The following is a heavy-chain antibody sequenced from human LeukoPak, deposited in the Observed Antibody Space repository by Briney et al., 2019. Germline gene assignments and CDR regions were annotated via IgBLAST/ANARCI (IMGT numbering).Heavy chain of an antibody. CDR2: IYNSGST. D-gene: IGHD5-18*01. Sequence: SETLSLTCTVSGGSISNYYWSWIRQPPGRGLEWIGYIYNSGSTNYNPSLKSRVTISADTSKNQFSLKLSSVTAADTAVYYCARGPSIQLWSDPYYYYGMDVWGQGTTVTVSS. CDR3: ARGPSIQLWSDPYYYYGMDV. CDR1: GGSISNYY. V-gene: IGHV4-4*08. J-gene: IGHJ6*02.